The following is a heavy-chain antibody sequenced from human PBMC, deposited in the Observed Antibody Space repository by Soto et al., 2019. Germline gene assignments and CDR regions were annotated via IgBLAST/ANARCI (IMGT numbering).Heavy chain of an antibody. Sequence: SETLSLTCTVSGSSINSSGYYWGWIRQPPGKGLEWIGSMFYGVSTYYNPSLKSRVTVSVGTSKNQFSLNLRSVTAADTAVYYCARLPSRHLVDYWGQGTLVTVSS. D-gene: IGHD3-3*02. CDR1: GSSINSSGYY. J-gene: IGHJ4*02. CDR3: ARLPSRHLVDY. V-gene: IGHV4-39*01. CDR2: MFYGVST.